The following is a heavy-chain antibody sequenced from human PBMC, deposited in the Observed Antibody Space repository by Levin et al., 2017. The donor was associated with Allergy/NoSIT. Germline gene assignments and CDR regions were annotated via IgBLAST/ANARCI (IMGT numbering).Heavy chain of an antibody. D-gene: IGHD1-26*01. Sequence: RPGGSLRLSCAASGFTFDDYVMHWVRQAPGKGLEWISAINWDGVNTAYADSVRGRFTLFRDNAKNSLDLQMDSLRIEDTAFYYCTRAGIVGETVRREAWFDPWGQGTLVIVSS. CDR3: TRAGIVGETVRREAWFDP. CDR2: INWDGVNT. CDR1: GFTFDDYV. J-gene: IGHJ5*02. V-gene: IGHV3-20*04.